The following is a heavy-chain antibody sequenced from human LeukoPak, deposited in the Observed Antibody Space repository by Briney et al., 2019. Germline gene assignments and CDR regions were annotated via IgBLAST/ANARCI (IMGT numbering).Heavy chain of an antibody. J-gene: IGHJ4*02. Sequence: GGSLRLSCAASGFTFSGYWMSWVRQAPGKGLEWVANINQDGSEKYYVDSVKGRFTISRDNAKNSLFLQMNSLRAEDTAVYYCAREGYWGQGTLVTVSS. CDR2: INQDGSEK. CDR3: AREGY. V-gene: IGHV3-7*01. CDR1: GFTFSGYW.